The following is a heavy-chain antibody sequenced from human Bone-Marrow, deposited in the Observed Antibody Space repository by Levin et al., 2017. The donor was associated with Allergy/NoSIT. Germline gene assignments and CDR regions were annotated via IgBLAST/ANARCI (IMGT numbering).Heavy chain of an antibody. CDR2: ISGDADMT. CDR1: GFPFHTSA. Sequence: GGSLRLSCTASGFPFHTSAMTWVRQAPGQGLGWVSSISGDADMTSYADSVKGRFTVSRDNSKNMLFLQMDNLRVGDTAVFYCAKGSSGWFQETDSWGQGTLVIVSS. D-gene: IGHD6-19*01. V-gene: IGHV3-23*01. CDR3: AKGSSGWFQETDS. J-gene: IGHJ4*02.